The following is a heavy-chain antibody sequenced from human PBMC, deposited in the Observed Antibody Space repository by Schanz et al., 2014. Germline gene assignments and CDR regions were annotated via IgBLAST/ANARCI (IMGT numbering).Heavy chain of an antibody. CDR1: GYIFGSHG. D-gene: IGHD1-26*01. J-gene: IGHJ3*02. V-gene: IGHV1-18*01. CDR2: NNAHTSNT. CDR3: AIVYSASYHHGSPGAFDI. Sequence: QLMQSGSEVRKPGASVKVSCKASGYIFGSHGMTWARQAPGQGPELMGWNNAHTSNTQYAQKCQARVIKARDTVTTNMHLNLTWLKTDDPSTYYSAIVYSASYHHGSPGAFDIWGQGTMVTVSS.